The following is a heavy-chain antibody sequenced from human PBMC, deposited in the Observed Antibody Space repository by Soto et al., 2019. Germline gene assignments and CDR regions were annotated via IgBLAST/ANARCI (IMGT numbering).Heavy chain of an antibody. CDR2: AYYRSRWQY. Sequence: SQTLSLTCAICGDSVSNNGATWNWIRQSPSRGLEWLGRAYYRSRWQYDYATSVRGRITINPDTSKNQFSLHLSSVTPEDTAVYYCAREPPDFNSGFDSWGQGSLVTVSS. V-gene: IGHV6-1*01. J-gene: IGHJ4*02. CDR3: AREPPDFNSGFDS. CDR1: GDSVSNNGAT. D-gene: IGHD1-26*01.